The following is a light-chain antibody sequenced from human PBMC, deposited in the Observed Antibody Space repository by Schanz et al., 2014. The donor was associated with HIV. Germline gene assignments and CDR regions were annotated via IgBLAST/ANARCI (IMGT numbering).Light chain of an antibody. Sequence: QSVLTQPPSVSGAPGQRVTISCTGSSSTIGSGYDVHWYQHLPGTAPKLLIYNTNNRPSGVPDRFSGSKSGNSASLAITGLQAEDEADYYCQSHDSRLSAWVFGGGTKLTVL. CDR1: SSTIGSGYD. CDR2: NTN. J-gene: IGLJ3*02. V-gene: IGLV1-40*01. CDR3: QSHDSRLSAWV.